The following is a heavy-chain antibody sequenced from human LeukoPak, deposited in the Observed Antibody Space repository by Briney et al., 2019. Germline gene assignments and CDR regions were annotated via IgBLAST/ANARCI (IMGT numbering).Heavy chain of an antibody. Sequence: ASVKVSCKTSGYTFTSYGVSWVRQAPGQGLEWMGWISAYTGNTKYAQMVQGRLTMTTDTSTSTAYMDLRSLRSDDTAVYFCARDKGYSSGWWAFDIWGQGTMVTVSS. CDR1: GYTFTSYG. D-gene: IGHD6-19*01. CDR3: ARDKGYSSGWWAFDI. J-gene: IGHJ3*02. V-gene: IGHV1-18*01. CDR2: ISAYTGNT.